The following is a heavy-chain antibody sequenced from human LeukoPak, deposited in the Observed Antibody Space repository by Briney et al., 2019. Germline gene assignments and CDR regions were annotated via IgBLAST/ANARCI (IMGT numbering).Heavy chain of an antibody. CDR3: ARANFLYCSSTTCLFDY. Sequence: ASVKVSCTASGYIFINYHVHWVRQAPGQGLEWMGLINPRSGGTNYAQKFRGRVTMTRDTSISTAHMEMSRLRSDDTAVYYCARANFLYCSSTTCLFDYWGQGTLVTVSS. J-gene: IGHJ4*02. CDR2: INPRSGGT. V-gene: IGHV1-2*02. D-gene: IGHD2-2*01. CDR1: GYIFINYH.